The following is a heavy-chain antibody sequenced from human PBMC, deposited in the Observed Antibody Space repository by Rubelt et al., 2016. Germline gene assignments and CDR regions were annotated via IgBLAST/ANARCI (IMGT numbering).Heavy chain of an antibody. D-gene: IGHD4-11*01. Sequence: QLQLQESGPGLVKPSETLSLTCTVSGGSISSSSSYWGWIRQPPGKGLEWIGSIYYSGSTYHTPSLKSRGTISVETSKNRVSLKLSSVTAAETAVYYCARHIQGLQGDYWGQGALVTVSS. CDR2: IYYSGST. CDR1: GGSISSSSSY. V-gene: IGHV4-39*01. J-gene: IGHJ4*02. CDR3: ARHIQGLQGDY.